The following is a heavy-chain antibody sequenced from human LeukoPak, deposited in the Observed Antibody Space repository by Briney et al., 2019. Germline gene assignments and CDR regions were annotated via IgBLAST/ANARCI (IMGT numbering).Heavy chain of an antibody. CDR1: GFAFGSEA. D-gene: IGHD3-3*01. CDR3: AKEEGFLEWSHFV. Sequence: GGSLRLSCAASGFAFGSEAMSWVRQSPARGLEWVASISPGGGTTYYADYVKGRFTISRDNSKNTLYLQMNSLRAEDTAVYYCAKEEGFLEWSHFVWGQGTLVTVSS. CDR2: ISPGGGTT. V-gene: IGHV3-23*01. J-gene: IGHJ4*02.